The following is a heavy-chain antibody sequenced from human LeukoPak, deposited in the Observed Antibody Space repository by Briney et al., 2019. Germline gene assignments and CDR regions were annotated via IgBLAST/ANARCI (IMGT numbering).Heavy chain of an antibody. CDR2: IYSGGST. Sequence: PGGSLRLSCAASGFTVSSNYMSWVRQAPGKGLEWVSVIYSGGSTYYADSVKGRFTISRDNSKNTLYLQMNSLRAEDTAVYYCAKEGLRSKVSYYYYYMDVWGKGTTVTVSS. CDR3: AKEGLRSKVSYYYYYMDV. J-gene: IGHJ6*03. D-gene: IGHD4-11*01. CDR1: GFTVSSNY. V-gene: IGHV3-53*01.